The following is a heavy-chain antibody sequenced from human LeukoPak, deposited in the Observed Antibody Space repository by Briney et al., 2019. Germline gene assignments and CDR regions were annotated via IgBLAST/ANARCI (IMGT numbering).Heavy chain of an antibody. CDR3: ARDFRHSGSYCSSTSCYGLNWFDP. V-gene: IGHV4-4*07. CDR2: IYTSGST. Sequence: SETLSLTCTVSGGSISRYYWSWIRQPAGKGLEWIGRIYTSGSTNYNPSLKSRVTMSVDTSKNQFSLKLSSVTAADTAVYYCARDFRHSGSYCSSTSCYGLNWFDPWGQGTLVTVSS. J-gene: IGHJ5*02. D-gene: IGHD2-2*01. CDR1: GGSISRYY.